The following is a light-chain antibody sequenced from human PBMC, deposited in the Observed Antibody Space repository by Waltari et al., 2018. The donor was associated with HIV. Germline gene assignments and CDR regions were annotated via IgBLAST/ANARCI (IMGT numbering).Light chain of an antibody. J-gene: IGLJ2*01. CDR2: RNN. CDR1: SSNIGSNY. CDR3: AAWDDSLSGHVV. V-gene: IGLV1-47*01. Sequence: QSVLTQPPSASGTPGQRVTISCSGSSSNIGSNYVYWYQQLPGTAPKRLIYRNNQRPSWVPDRFSGSKSGTSASLAISGLRSEDEADYYCAAWDDSLSGHVVFGGGTKLTVL.